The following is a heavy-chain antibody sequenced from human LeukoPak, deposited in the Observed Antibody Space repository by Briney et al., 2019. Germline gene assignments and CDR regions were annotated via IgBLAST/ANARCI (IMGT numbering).Heavy chain of an antibody. CDR2: INPSGGGT. Sequence: APVKVSCKASGYTFSTYYMHWVRQAAGQGLVWMGLINPSGGGTRYAQRFQGRDTMTRDTSVSTAYMELSRLRSDDTAVYYCARGYPLSTTAAGTYFQHWGQGTLVTVSS. CDR1: GYTFSTYY. V-gene: IGHV1-46*01. D-gene: IGHD6-13*01. CDR3: ARGYPLSTTAAGTYFQH. J-gene: IGHJ1*01.